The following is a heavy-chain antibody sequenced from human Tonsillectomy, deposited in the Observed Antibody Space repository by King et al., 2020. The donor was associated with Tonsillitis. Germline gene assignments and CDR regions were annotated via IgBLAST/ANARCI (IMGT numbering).Heavy chain of an antibody. D-gene: IGHD3-3*01. V-gene: IGHV4-34*01. CDR1: GGSFSDYY. CDR2: ISHSGST. CDR3: ARGKYDFWSGYPDYFDY. Sequence: VQLQQWGGGLLKPSETLSLTCAVYGGSFSDYYWSWIRQPPGKGLEWLGEISHSGSTNYNPSLMSRVTISVDTSKNQFSLKLRSVTAADTAMYYCARGKYDFWSGYPDYFDYWGQGTLVTVSS. J-gene: IGHJ4*02.